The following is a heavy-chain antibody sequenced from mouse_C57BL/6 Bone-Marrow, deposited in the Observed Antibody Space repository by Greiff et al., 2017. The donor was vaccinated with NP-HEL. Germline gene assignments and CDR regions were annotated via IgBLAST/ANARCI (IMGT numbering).Heavy chain of an antibody. CDR2: IWRGGST. Sequence: VQRVESGPGLVQPSQSLSITCTVSGFSLTSYGVHWVRQSPGKGLEWLGVIWRGGSTDYNAAFMSRLSITKDNSKSQVFFKMNSLQADDTAIYYCANLLLRFPSYYYAMDYWGQGTSVTVSS. CDR3: ANLLLRFPSYYYAMDY. CDR1: GFSLTSYG. V-gene: IGHV2-5*01. J-gene: IGHJ4*01. D-gene: IGHD1-1*01.